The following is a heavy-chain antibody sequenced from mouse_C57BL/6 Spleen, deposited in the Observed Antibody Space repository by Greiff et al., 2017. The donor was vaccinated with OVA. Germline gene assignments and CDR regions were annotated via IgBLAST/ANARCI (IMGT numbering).Heavy chain of an antibody. CDR2: INYDGSST. CDR1: GFTFSDYY. D-gene: IGHD2-1*01. J-gene: IGHJ2*01. CDR3: AREEREKLLFFDY. Sequence: EVMLVESEGGLVQPGSSMKLSCTASGFTFSDYYMAWVRQVPEKGLEWVANINYDGSSTYYLDSLKSRFIISRDNAKNILYLQMSSLKSEDTATYYCAREEREKLLFFDYWGQGTTLTVSS. V-gene: IGHV5-16*01.